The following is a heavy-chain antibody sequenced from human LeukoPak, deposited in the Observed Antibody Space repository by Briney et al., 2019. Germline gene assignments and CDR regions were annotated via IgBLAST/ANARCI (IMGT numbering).Heavy chain of an antibody. CDR3: VYAFSGIGAFDI. D-gene: IGHD2-8*01. V-gene: IGHV1-18*01. J-gene: IGHJ3*02. CDR1: GYTFTSYG. CDR2: ISAYNGNT. Sequence: GASVKVSCKASGYTFTSYGISWVRQAPGQGVEWMGWISAYNGNTNYAQKLQGRVTMTTDTSTSTAYMELRSLRSDDTAVYYCVYAFSGIGAFDIWGQGTMVTVSS.